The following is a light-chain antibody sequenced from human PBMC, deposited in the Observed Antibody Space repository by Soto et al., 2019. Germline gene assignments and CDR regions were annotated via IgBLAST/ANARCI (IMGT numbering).Light chain of an antibody. CDR2: EVI. Sequence: SALTQPASVSGSPGQAITVSCSGTSSDIGAHNFVSWYQQHPGKAPKLIIYEVINRPPGVSDRFSGSKSGNTASLTISGLQSEDEVDYYCNSYTTSNTFVFGSGTKATVL. CDR1: SSDIGAHNF. J-gene: IGLJ1*01. CDR3: NSYTTSNTFV. V-gene: IGLV2-14*03.